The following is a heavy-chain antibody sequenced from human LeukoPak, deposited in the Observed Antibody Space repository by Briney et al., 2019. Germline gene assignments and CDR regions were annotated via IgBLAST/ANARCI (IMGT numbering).Heavy chain of an antibody. V-gene: IGHV3-23*01. D-gene: IGHD3-22*01. CDR3: AKARETSGFYRYFDY. CDR2: ISVSGGST. CDR1: GFTFSSYP. J-gene: IGHJ4*02. Sequence: GGSLRLSCAASGFTFSSYPMSWVRQAPGKGLEWVSDISVSGGSTYYPDSVKGRFTISRDNSKNTLYLRMDTLGADDTAVYCCAKARETSGFYRYFDYWGQGTLVTVSS.